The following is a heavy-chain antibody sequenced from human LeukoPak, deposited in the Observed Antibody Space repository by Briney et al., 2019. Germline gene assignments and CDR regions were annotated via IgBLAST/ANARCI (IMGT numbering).Heavy chain of an antibody. Sequence: SQTLSLTCTVSGGSISSVGYYWSWIRQHPGKGLEWIGYIYYSGSTYYNSSLKSRITISVDTSKNQFSLKLSSVTAADTAVYYCARDYRGYFDWLSDNDAFDIWGQGTMVTVSS. CDR3: ARDYRGYFDWLSDNDAFDI. V-gene: IGHV4-30-4*08. CDR2: IYYSGST. D-gene: IGHD3-9*01. CDR1: GGSISSVGYY. J-gene: IGHJ3*02.